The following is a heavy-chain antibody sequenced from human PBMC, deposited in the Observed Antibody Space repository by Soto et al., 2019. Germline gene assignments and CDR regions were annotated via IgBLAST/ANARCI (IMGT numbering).Heavy chain of an antibody. V-gene: IGHV3-15*07. CDR1: GFTFSNAW. CDR3: TTEFRYSSGWYWVNYFDY. D-gene: IGHD6-19*01. Sequence: GGSLRLSCAASGFTFSNAWMNWVRQAPGKGLEWVGRIKSKTDGGTTDYAAPVKGRFTISRDDSKNTLYLQMNSLKTEDTAVYYCTTEFRYSSGWYWVNYFDYWGQGTLVTVSS. J-gene: IGHJ4*02. CDR2: IKSKTDGGTT.